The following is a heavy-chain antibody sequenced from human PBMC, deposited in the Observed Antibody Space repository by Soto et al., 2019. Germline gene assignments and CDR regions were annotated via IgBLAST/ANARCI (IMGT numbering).Heavy chain of an antibody. CDR2: MNPNSGNT. CDR3: ARGRFSSSITMVRGKYYFDY. V-gene: IGHV1-8*01. Sequence: ASVKVSCKASGYTFTSYDINWVRQATGQGLEWMGWMNPNSGNTGYAQKFQGRVTMTRNTSISTAYMELSSLRSEDTAVYYCARGRFSSSITMVRGKYYFDYWGQGTLVTVSS. J-gene: IGHJ4*02. D-gene: IGHD3-10*01. CDR1: GYTFTSYD.